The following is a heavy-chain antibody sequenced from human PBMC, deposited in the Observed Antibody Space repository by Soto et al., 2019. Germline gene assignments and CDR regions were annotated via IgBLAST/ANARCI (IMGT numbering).Heavy chain of an antibody. J-gene: IGHJ4*02. V-gene: IGHV3-48*02. CDR3: ERDAPRCGGDSCFDG. D-gene: IGHD2-21*01. Sequence: EVQLMESGGGLVQPGGSLRLSCAASGFTFSSYSMHWVRQAPGKGLEWVSYISSSSSTIYYADSVKGRFTISRDNAKNSLYLQMNSLRDEDTAVYYCERDAPRCGGDSCFDGWGQGTLVTVSS. CDR1: GFTFSSYS. CDR2: ISSSSSTI.